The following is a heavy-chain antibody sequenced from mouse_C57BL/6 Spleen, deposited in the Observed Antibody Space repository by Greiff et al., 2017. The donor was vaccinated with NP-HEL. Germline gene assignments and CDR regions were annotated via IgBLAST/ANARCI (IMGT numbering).Heavy chain of an antibody. CDR1: GYAFSSSW. V-gene: IGHV1-82*01. CDR2: IYPGDGDT. Sequence: QVQLQQSGPELVKPGASVKISSKASGYAFSSSWMNWVKQRPGKGLEWIGRIYPGDGDTNYNGKFKGKATLTADKSSSTAYMQLSSLTSEDSAVYFCAREGGYYYGSSAYFDVWGTGTTVTVSS. D-gene: IGHD1-1*01. J-gene: IGHJ1*03. CDR3: AREGGYYYGSSAYFDV.